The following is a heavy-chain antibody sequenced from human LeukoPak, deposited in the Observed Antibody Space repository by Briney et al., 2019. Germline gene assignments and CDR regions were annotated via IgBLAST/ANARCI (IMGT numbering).Heavy chain of an antibody. D-gene: IGHD4-23*01. V-gene: IGHV4-61*05. CDR3: ARRGGNPLGAFDI. CDR1: GGSISSSSYY. CDR2: VYYSGRT. Sequence: SETLSLTCTVSGGSISSSSYYWGWIRQPPGKGLEWIGYVYYSGRTNYNPSLESRVTISVDTSKNQFSLKLTSVTAADTAMYYYARRGGNPLGAFDIWGQGTMVTVSS. J-gene: IGHJ3*02.